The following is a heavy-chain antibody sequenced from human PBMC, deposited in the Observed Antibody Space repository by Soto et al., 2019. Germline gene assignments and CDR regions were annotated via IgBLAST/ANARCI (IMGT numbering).Heavy chain of an antibody. V-gene: IGHV3-53*01. D-gene: IGHD3-10*01. CDR3: AATRGGGGY. J-gene: IGHJ4*02. CDR2: IYSGGYT. CDR1: GFTVSNNY. Sequence: EVQLVESGGGLIQPGGSLRLSCAVSGFTVSNNYMSWVRQAPGKGLEGVSVIYSGGYTAYGDSVKGRFTISRDNSKNTKYLQRNALSAEDAGVFYGAATRGGGGYWGQGTLVTVSS.